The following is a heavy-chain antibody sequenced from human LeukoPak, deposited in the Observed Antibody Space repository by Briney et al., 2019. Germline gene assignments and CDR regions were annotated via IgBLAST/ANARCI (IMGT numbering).Heavy chain of an antibody. CDR2: IYTDGSTA. Sequence: GGSLRLSCAASGFTFSDYRMHWVRQAPGKGLVWVSHIYTDGSTASYADTVRGRFTISRDSAKNTLYLQMNSLRAEDTAVYYCARSLLAHSDYWGQGTLVTVSS. CDR1: GFTFSDYR. CDR3: ARSLLAHSDY. V-gene: IGHV3-74*01. J-gene: IGHJ4*02. D-gene: IGHD2-15*01.